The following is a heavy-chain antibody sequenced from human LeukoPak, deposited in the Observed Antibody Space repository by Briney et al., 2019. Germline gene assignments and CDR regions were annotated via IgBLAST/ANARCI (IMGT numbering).Heavy chain of an antibody. V-gene: IGHV3-33*01. CDR1: GFTFSSYG. J-gene: IGHJ6*02. D-gene: IGHD6-6*01. Sequence: PGGSLRLSCAASGFTFSSYGMHWVGQAPGKGLEWVAVIWYDGSNKYYEDSVKGGLTISRDNSKNRLYLQMKSLRAEDTAVYYCASEPYSSSSGLWYYYYGMDVWGQGTTVTVSS. CDR2: IWYDGSNK. CDR3: ASEPYSSSSGLWYYYYGMDV.